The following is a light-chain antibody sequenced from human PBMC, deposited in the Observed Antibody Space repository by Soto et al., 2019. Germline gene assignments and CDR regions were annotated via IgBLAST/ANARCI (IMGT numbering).Light chain of an antibody. CDR1: SSDIGYYNR. CDR2: DVT. V-gene: IGLV2-14*03. J-gene: IGLJ1*01. CDR3: SAYTVSSTYV. Sequence: QSALTQPASVSGSPGQSIAITCAGTSSDIGYYNRVSWYQQHPGTAPKLIIYDVTSRPSGVSNRFFGSRSGNTASLSISGLQAEDEADYYCSAYTVSSTYVFRSGTKLTVL.